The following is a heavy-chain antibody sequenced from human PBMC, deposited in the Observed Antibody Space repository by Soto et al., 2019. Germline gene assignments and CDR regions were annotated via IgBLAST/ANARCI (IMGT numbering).Heavy chain of an antibody. Sequence: GGSLRLSCAASGFTFSSYAMHWVRQAPGKGLEWVAVISSDGSKKYYADSVKGRFTISRDNSENTLFLQMNSLRAEDTAVYYCARDEYFDPSGPPYAYWGQGSLVTVSS. CDR2: ISSDGSKK. D-gene: IGHD3-9*01. CDR3: ARDEYFDPSGPPYAY. V-gene: IGHV3-30-3*01. CDR1: GFTFSSYA. J-gene: IGHJ4*02.